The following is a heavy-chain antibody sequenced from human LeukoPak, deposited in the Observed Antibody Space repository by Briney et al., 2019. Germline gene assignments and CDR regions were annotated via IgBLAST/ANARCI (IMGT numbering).Heavy chain of an antibody. V-gene: IGHV3-23*01. Sequence: GGSLRLSCAASGFTFSSYAMSWVRQAPGKGLEWVSAISGSGGSTYYADSVKGRFTISRDNSKNTLYLQMNSLRAEDTAVYYCARDPGPYQLPYYFDYWGQGTLVTVSS. CDR2: ISGSGGST. CDR3: ARDPGPYQLPYYFDY. D-gene: IGHD2-2*01. CDR1: GFTFSSYA. J-gene: IGHJ4*02.